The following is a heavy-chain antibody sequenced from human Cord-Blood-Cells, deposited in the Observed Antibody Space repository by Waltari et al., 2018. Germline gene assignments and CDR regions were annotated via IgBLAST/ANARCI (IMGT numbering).Heavy chain of an antibody. Sequence: QVQLQQWGAGLLKPSETLSLTCAVYGVSFSGYYWSWIRQPPGKGLEWIGEINHSGSTNYNPSLKSRVTISVDTSKNQFSLKLSSVTAADTAVYYCARGRDYGGNVCYGMDVWGQGTTVTVSS. CDR2: INHSGST. CDR1: GVSFSGYY. V-gene: IGHV4-34*01. D-gene: IGHD4-17*01. CDR3: ARGRDYGGNVCYGMDV. J-gene: IGHJ6*02.